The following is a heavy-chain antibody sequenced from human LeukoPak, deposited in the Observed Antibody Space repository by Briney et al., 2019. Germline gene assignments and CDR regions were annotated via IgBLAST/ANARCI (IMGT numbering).Heavy chain of an antibody. D-gene: IGHD3-22*01. Sequence: ASVKVSCKASGYTFTSYGISWVRQAPGQGLEWMGWINPNSGGTNYAQKFQGRVTMTRDTSISTAYMELSRLRSDDTAVYYCARVSRITMIVVGATGAFDIWGQGTMVTVSS. CDR2: INPNSGGT. CDR1: GYTFTSYG. CDR3: ARVSRITMIVVGATGAFDI. V-gene: IGHV1-2*02. J-gene: IGHJ3*02.